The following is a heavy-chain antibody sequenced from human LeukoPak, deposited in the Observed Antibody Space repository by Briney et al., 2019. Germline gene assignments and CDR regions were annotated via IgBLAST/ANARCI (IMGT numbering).Heavy chain of an antibody. CDR2: INPNSGGT. J-gene: IGHJ6*02. D-gene: IGHD5/OR15-5a*01. V-gene: IGHV1-2*02. CDR3: ARDLGSVYNIYYYGMDV. CDR1: RYTFTGYY. Sequence: ASVKVSCKASRYTFTGYYMHWVRHAPGQWLEWMGWINPNSGGTNYAQKVQGRVTMSRDTSISTAYMELSRLRSDATAVYYCARDLGSVYNIYYYGMDVWGQGTTVTVSS.